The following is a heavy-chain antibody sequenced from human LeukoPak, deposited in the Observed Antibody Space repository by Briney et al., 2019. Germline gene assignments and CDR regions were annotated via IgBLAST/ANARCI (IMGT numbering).Heavy chain of an antibody. J-gene: IGHJ4*02. D-gene: IGHD2-21*01. CDR3: ARERLADVAYFDF. Sequence: PGGSLRLSCAASGFTFNSYWMNWVRQAPGKGLEWVANIKQDGSEKYYVDSVKGRFTISRDNAKNSLYLQMNNLRAEDTAVYYCARERLADVAYFDFWGQGTLVTVSS. CDR1: GFTFNSYW. V-gene: IGHV3-7*01. CDR2: IKQDGSEK.